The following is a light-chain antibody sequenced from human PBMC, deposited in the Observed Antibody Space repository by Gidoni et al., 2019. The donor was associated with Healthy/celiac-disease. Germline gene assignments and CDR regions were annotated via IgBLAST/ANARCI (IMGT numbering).Light chain of an antibody. Sequence: DIQMTQSPSTLSASVGARVTITCRAGQSISSWLAWYQQKPGKAPKLLIYKASSLESGVPSRFSGSGSGTEFPLTISSLQPDDFATYYCQQYNSYWTFGQGPKVEIK. CDR3: QQYNSYWT. V-gene: IGKV1-5*03. CDR1: QSISSW. CDR2: KAS. J-gene: IGKJ1*01.